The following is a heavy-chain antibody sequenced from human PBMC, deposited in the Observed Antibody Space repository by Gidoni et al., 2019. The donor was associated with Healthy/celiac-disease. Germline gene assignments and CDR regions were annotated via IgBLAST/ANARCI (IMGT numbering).Heavy chain of an antibody. V-gene: IGHV4-34*01. CDR1: GGSFSGYY. Sequence: QVQLQQWGAGLLKPSETLSLTCAVYGGSFSGYYWSWIRQPPGKGLEWIGEINHSGSTNYNPSLKSRVTISVDTSKHQFSLKLSSVTAADTAVYYCARGGPYYDFWSGYYPNMGAFDIWGQGTMVTVSS. CDR3: ARGGPYYDFWSGYYPNMGAFDI. D-gene: IGHD3-3*01. CDR2: INHSGST. J-gene: IGHJ3*02.